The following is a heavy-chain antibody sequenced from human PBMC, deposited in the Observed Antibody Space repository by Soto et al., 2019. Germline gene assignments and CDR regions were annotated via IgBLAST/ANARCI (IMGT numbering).Heavy chain of an antibody. CDR2: INAGNGNT. V-gene: IGHV1-3*01. D-gene: IGHD6-19*01. Sequence: QVQLVQSGAEVKKPGASVKVSCKASGYTFTSYAMHWVRQAPGQRLEWMGWINAGNGNTKYSQKFQGRVTITRDTSASTAYMELSSLRSEDTAVYYCARVTGSGWLDDAFDIWGQGTMVTVSS. J-gene: IGHJ3*02. CDR1: GYTFTSYA. CDR3: ARVTGSGWLDDAFDI.